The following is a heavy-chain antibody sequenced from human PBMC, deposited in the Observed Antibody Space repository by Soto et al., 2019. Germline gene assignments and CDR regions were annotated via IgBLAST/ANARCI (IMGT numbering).Heavy chain of an antibody. J-gene: IGHJ4*02. CDR2: ISGSGGST. V-gene: IGHV3-23*01. D-gene: IGHD6-19*01. CDR3: AKDLRGIAVAGEPFDY. Sequence: EVQLLESGGGLVQPGGSLRLSCAASGFTFSSYAMSWVRQAPGKGLEWVSAISGSGGSTYYADSVKGRFTISTDNSKNTLYLQMNSLRAEDTAVYYCAKDLRGIAVAGEPFDYWGQGALVTVSS. CDR1: GFTFSSYA.